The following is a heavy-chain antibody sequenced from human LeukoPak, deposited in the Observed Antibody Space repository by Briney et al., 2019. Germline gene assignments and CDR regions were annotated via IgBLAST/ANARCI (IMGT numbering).Heavy chain of an antibody. J-gene: IGHJ2*01. Sequence: PSETLSLTCSVSGASISSYYWSWVRQPAGKGLEWIGRIYISGTTKHNPSLKSRVTMSVDTSKNQFSLRLTSVTAADTAVYFCARATSSYWYFDLWGRGTLVTVSS. D-gene: IGHD6-13*01. CDR3: ARATSSYWYFDL. V-gene: IGHV4-4*07. CDR1: GASISSYY. CDR2: IYISGTT.